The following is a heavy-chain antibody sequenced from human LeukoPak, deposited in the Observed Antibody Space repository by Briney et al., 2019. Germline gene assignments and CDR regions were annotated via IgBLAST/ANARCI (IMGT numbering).Heavy chain of an antibody. CDR3: TTVDQNPYSSGWYFDY. Sequence: GGSLRLSCAASGFTFSNAWMSWVRPAPWKGVEGVGRIKSKTDGGTTDYAAPVKGRFTISRDDSKNTLYLQMNSLKTEDTAVYYCTTVDQNPYSSGWYFDYWGQGTLVTVSS. CDR2: IKSKTDGGTT. D-gene: IGHD6-19*01. V-gene: IGHV3-15*01. J-gene: IGHJ4*02. CDR1: GFTFSNAW.